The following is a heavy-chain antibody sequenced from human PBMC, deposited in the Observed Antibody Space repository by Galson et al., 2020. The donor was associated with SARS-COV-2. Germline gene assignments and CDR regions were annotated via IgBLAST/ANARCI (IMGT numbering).Heavy chain of an antibody. CDR2: ISSSSSTI. V-gene: IGHV3-48*02. CDR3: ARGQGRRSGSYLRDWFDP. D-gene: IGHD3-10*01. Sequence: SCAASGFTFSSYSMNWVRQAPGKGLEWVSYISSSSSTIYYADSVKGRFTISRDNAKNSLYLQMNSLRDEDTAVYYCARGQGRRSGSYLRDWFDPWGQGTLVTVSS. CDR1: GFTFSSYS. J-gene: IGHJ5*02.